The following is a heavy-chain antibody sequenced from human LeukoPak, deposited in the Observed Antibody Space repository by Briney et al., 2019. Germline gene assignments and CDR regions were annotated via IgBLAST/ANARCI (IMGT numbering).Heavy chain of an antibody. J-gene: IGHJ4*02. D-gene: IGHD5-12*01. CDR3: AGDGRRGERGYSGYDKIYFDY. CDR2: TYYRSKWYN. V-gene: IGHV6-1*01. CDR1: GDSVSSNSAA. Sequence: SQTLSLTCAISGDSVSSNSAAWNWIRQSPTRGLEWLGRTYYRSKWYNDYAVSVKSRITINPDTSKNQFSLQLNSVTPEDTAVYYCAGDGRRGERGYSGYDKIYFDYWGQGTLVTVSS.